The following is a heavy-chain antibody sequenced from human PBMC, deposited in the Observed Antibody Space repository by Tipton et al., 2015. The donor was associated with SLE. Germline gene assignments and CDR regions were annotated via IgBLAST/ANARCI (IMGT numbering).Heavy chain of an antibody. D-gene: IGHD2-15*01. CDR1: GGSISSGGYS. V-gene: IGHV4-30-2*01. CDR2: IYHSGST. CDR3: VKSVVVVSPRDYYYYMDV. J-gene: IGHJ6*03. Sequence: TLSLTCAVSGGSISSGGYSWNWIRQPPGKGLEWIGYIYHSGSTYYSPSLKSRVTLSVDMSKNQFSLRLSSVTAADTGVYYCVKSVVVVSPRDYYYYMDVWGKGTTVTVSS.